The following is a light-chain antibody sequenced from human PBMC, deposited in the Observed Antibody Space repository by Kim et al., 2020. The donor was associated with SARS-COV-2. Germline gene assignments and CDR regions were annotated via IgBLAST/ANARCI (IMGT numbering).Light chain of an antibody. CDR3: AAWDDSLNGVV. CDR1: SSNIGNNA. CDR2: YDD. V-gene: IGLV1-36*01. J-gene: IGLJ2*01. Sequence: RQRVTLSCSGSSSNIGNNAVNWYQQLPGKAPKLLIYYDDLLPSGVSDRFSGSKSGTSASLAISGLQSEDEADYYCAAWDDSLNGVVFGGGTKLTVL.